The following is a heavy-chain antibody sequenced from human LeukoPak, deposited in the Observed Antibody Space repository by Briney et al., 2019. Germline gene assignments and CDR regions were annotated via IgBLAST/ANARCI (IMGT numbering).Heavy chain of an antibody. Sequence: SETLSLTCTVSGGSISSYYWSWFRQPPGKGLEWIGYMHYSGSTNYNPSLKSRVTISVDTSKNQISLTLSSVAAADTAVYYCARWILYSSGSYSDYWGQGTLVTVCS. CDR3: ARWILYSSGSYSDY. J-gene: IGHJ4*02. V-gene: IGHV4-59*01. CDR1: GGSISSYY. D-gene: IGHD3-10*01. CDR2: MHYSGST.